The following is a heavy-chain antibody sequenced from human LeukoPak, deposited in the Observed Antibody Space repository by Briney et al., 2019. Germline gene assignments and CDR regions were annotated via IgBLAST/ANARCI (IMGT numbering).Heavy chain of an antibody. CDR1: GCTFTSYG. J-gene: IGHJ5*02. Sequence: ASVKVSCKASGCTFTSYGISWVREAPGQGLEWMGWISAYNGNTNYAQKLQGRVTMTTDTSTSTAYMELRSLRSDDTAVYYCARDFAPWYYYILTGYYTNLFDPWGQGTLVTVSS. V-gene: IGHV1-18*01. D-gene: IGHD3-9*01. CDR2: ISAYNGNT. CDR3: ARDFAPWYYYILTGYYTNLFDP.